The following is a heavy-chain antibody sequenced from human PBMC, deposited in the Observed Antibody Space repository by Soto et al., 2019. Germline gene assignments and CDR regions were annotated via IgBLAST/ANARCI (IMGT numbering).Heavy chain of an antibody. V-gene: IGHV4-30-2*01. CDR3: ARVEDYHAFDI. CDR2: IYHSGST. J-gene: IGHJ3*02. D-gene: IGHD4-17*01. CDR1: GGSISSGGYS. Sequence: QLQLQESGSGLVKPSQTLSLTCAVSGGSISSGGYSWSWIRQPPGKGLEWIGYIYHSGSTYYNPSRKRRVTISVARSKNQFSLKRGSVTAADTAVYYCARVEDYHAFDIWGQGTMVTVSS.